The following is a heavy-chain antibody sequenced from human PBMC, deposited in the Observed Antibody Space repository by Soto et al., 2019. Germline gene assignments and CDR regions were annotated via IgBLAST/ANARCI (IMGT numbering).Heavy chain of an antibody. V-gene: IGHV1-46*01. CDR3: AREPNYFDY. CDR1: GYTFTNYY. CDR2: ISASGGST. J-gene: IGHJ4*02. Sequence: ASVKVSCKASGYTFTNYYIHWVRQAPGQGLEWMGRISASGGSTSYAQKLQGRVTMTRDTSTSTAYMELRSLRSEDTAVYYCAREPNYFDYWGQGTLVTVSS.